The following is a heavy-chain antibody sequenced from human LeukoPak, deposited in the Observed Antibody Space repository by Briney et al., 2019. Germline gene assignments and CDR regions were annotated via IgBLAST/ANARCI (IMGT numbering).Heavy chain of an antibody. V-gene: IGHV3-30*02. CDR3: ARDPSYSENLDY. Sequence: GGSLRLSCAASGFTFSSYGMHWVRQAPGKGLEWVAFIRYDGSNKYYADSVKGRFTISRDNSKNTLYLQMNSLRAEDTAVYYCARDPSYSENLDYWGQGTLVTVSS. J-gene: IGHJ4*02. D-gene: IGHD1-26*01. CDR2: IRYDGSNK. CDR1: GFTFSSYG.